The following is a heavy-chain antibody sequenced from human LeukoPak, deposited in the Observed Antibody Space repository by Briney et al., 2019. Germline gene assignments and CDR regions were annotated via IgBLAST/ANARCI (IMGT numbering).Heavy chain of an antibody. D-gene: IGHD3-10*01. V-gene: IGHV1-69*13. J-gene: IGHJ4*02. CDR1: GYTFTGYY. CDR2: IIPIFGTA. CDR3: ARAEKALGFGELDY. Sequence: ASVKVSCKASGYTFTGYYMHWVRQAPGQGLEWMGGIIPIFGTANYAQKFQGRVTITADESTSTAYMELSSLRSEDTAVYYCARAEKALGFGELDYWGQGTLVTVSS.